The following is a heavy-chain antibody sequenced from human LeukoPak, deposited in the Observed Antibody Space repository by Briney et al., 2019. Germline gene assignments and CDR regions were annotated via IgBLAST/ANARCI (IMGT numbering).Heavy chain of an antibody. CDR1: GFTFSSYA. V-gene: IGHV3-23*01. D-gene: IGHD3-22*01. CDR3: AKDKTYYYDNSGQDY. J-gene: IGHJ3*01. CDR2: ISGSGGST. Sequence: PGGSLRLSCAASGFTFSSYAMSWVRQAPGKGLEWVSAISGSGGSTYYADSVKGRFTISRDNSKNTLYLQMNSLRAEDTAVYYCAKDKTYYYDNSGQDYWGQGAMVTVSS.